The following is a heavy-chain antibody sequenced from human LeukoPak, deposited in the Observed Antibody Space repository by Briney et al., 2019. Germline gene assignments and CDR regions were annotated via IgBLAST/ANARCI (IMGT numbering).Heavy chain of an antibody. CDR1: GGSISSGGSS. V-gene: IGHV4-30-2*01. Sequence: SETLSLTCAVSGGSISSGGSSWSWIRQPPGKGLEWIGYIYHSGSTYYNPSLKSRVTISVDRSKNQFSLKLSSVTAADTAVYYCARTPAFDIWGQGTMVTVSS. CDR2: IYHSGST. CDR3: ARTPAFDI. J-gene: IGHJ3*02.